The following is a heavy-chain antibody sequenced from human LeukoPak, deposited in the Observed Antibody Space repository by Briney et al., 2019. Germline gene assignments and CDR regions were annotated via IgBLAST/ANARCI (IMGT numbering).Heavy chain of an antibody. CDR3: ARHYSGDLYYFDY. Sequence: KPSETLSLTCTVSGGSISRSLYYWGWIRQPSGKGLEWIGTIYYSGSTYYNPSLRSRVTMSVDTSNNHFSLKLSSVTAADTAVYYCARHYSGDLYYFDYWGQGTLVTVSS. CDR1: GGSISRSLYY. D-gene: IGHD4-17*01. J-gene: IGHJ4*02. CDR2: IYYSGST. V-gene: IGHV4-39*01.